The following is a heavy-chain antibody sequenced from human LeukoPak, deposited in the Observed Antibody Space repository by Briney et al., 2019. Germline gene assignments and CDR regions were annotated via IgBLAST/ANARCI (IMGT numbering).Heavy chain of an antibody. Sequence: GASVKVSCKASGYTFTGYYMHWVRQAPGQGLEWMGRINPNSGGTNYAQKFQGRVSMTRDTSISTAYMELSRLRSDDTAVYYCAKGTKPVMTIPDYWGQGILVTVSS. CDR3: AKGTKPVMTIPDY. V-gene: IGHV1-2*06. D-gene: IGHD1/OR15-1a*01. CDR1: GYTFTGYY. CDR2: INPNSGGT. J-gene: IGHJ4*02.